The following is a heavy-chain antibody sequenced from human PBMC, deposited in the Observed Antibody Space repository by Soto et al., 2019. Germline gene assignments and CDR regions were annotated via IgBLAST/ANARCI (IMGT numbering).Heavy chain of an antibody. D-gene: IGHD3-10*01. CDR2: FRTGGDDGTT. V-gene: IGHV3-23*01. Sequence: GGSLRLSCAASGFTFSSYSMSWVRQAPGEGLEWVSGFRTGGDDGTTYYADSVKGRFTISRDNSKNTLFLQMNSLRVEDTAIYYCAKKVNSGPGSQYFDSWGLGTLVTVSS. J-gene: IGHJ4*02. CDR3: AKKVNSGPGSQYFDS. CDR1: GFTFSSYS.